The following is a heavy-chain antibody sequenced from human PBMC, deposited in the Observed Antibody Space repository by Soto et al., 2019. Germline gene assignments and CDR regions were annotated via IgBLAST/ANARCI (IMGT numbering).Heavy chain of an antibody. J-gene: IGHJ6*02. V-gene: IGHV3-7*05. Sequence: GGSLRLSCAASGFTFSSYWMSWVRQAPGKGLEWVANIKQDGSEKYYVDSVNGRFTISRDNAKNSLYLQMNSLRAEDTAVYYCARDKDQLPPAIPYYYYYGMDVWGQGTTVTVSS. CDR3: ARDKDQLPPAIPYYYYYGMDV. CDR2: IKQDGSEK. CDR1: GFTFSSYW. D-gene: IGHD2-2*01.